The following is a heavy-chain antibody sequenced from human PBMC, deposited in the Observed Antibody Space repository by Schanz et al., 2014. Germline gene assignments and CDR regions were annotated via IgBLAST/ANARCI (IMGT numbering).Heavy chain of an antibody. D-gene: IGHD3-10*01. CDR2: ISGSGGST. Sequence: EVQLVQSGGGLVQPGGSLRLSCATSGFSFSSYAINWVRQAPGKGLVWVSAISGSGGSTYYADSVKGRFTISRDNAKNSLYLQMNSLRAEDTAVYHCVSSGSYSSYAFWGQGTLVTVSS. J-gene: IGHJ4*02. CDR3: VSSGSYSSYAF. V-gene: IGHV3-23*04. CDR1: GFSFSSYA.